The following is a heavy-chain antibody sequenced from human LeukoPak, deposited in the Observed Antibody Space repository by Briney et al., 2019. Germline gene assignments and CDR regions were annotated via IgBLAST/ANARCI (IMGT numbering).Heavy chain of an antibody. D-gene: IGHD3-9*01. CDR1: GFTFSSYG. V-gene: IGHV3-33*08. CDR2: IRYDGSNK. CDR3: ARFERYFDRGFDY. Sequence: GGSLRLSCAASGFTFSSYGMHWVRQAPGKGLEWVAFIRYDGSNKYHADSVKGRLTISRDNSKNTLYLQMNSLRAEDTAVYYCARFERYFDRGFDYWGQGTLVTVSS. J-gene: IGHJ4*02.